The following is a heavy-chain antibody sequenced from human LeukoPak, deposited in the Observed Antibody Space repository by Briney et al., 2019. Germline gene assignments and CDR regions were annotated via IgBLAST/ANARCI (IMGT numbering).Heavy chain of an antibody. V-gene: IGHV4-4*09. D-gene: IGHD6-6*01. J-gene: IGHJ4*02. CDR1: GGSISSDY. CDR3: APVLQAARRAFDY. CDR2: IYTSGST. Sequence: SETLSLTCTVSGGSISSDYWNWIRQPPGKGLEWIGYIYTSGSTNYNPSLKSRVTISVDTSRNQFSLKLSSVTAADTAVYYCAPVLQAARRAFDYWGQGTLVTVSS.